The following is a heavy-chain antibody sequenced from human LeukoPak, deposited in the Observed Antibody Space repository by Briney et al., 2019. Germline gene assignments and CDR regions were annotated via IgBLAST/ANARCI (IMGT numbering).Heavy chain of an antibody. V-gene: IGHV4-39*01. CDR3: ARHSGSGSLSRPFDP. D-gene: IGHD3-10*01. J-gene: IGHJ5*02. Sequence: SETLSLTCSVSGGSVTSGGFYWGWLRQPPGKGPEWIAIIYYTGSTYYNPSLQSRVTISIDTSKNQFSLRLTSVTATDTAVYHCARHSGSGSLSRPFDPWGQGTLVTVSS. CDR1: GGSVTSGGFY. CDR2: IYYTGST.